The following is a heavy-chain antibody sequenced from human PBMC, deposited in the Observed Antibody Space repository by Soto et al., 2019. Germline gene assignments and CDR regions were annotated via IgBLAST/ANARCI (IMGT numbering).Heavy chain of an antibody. CDR2: IYWNDDK. J-gene: IGHJ4*02. D-gene: IGHD2-2*01. Sequence: QITLKESGPTLVKPTQTLTLTCTFSGFSLSTSGVGVGWIRQPPGKALEWLALIYWNDDKRYSPSLKSRLTITKDTSKNQVVLTMTNMDPVDTATYYCAHRGPDTAALDYWGQGTLVTVSS. CDR1: GFSLSTSGVG. CDR3: AHRGPDTAALDY. V-gene: IGHV2-5*01.